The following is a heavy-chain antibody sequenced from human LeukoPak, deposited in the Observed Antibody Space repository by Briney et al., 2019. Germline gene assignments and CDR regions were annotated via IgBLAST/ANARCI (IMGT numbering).Heavy chain of an antibody. CDR1: GYTFTSYY. V-gene: IGHV1-46*01. Sequence: ASVKVSCKASGYTFTSYYIHWVRQAPGQGLEWMGIINPSGGSATYAQKFQGRVNMTRDTSTSTVYMELSSLRSEDTAVYYCARDTEDFDYWGQGTLVTVSS. CDR2: INPSGGSA. CDR3: ARDTEDFDY. J-gene: IGHJ4*02.